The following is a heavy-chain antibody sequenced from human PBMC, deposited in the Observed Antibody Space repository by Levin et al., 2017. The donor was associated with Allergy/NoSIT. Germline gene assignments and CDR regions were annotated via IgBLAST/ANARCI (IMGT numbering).Heavy chain of an antibody. CDR2: INPSGGST. CDR1: GYTFTSYY. CDR3: ATSYSAAFDI. Sequence: GGSLRLSCKASGYTFTSYYMHWVRQAPGQGLEWMGIINPSGGSTSYAQKFQGRVTMTRDTSTSTVYMELSSLRSEDTAVYYCATSYSAAFDIWGQGTMVTVSS. D-gene: IGHD2-15*01. V-gene: IGHV1-46*01. J-gene: IGHJ3*02.